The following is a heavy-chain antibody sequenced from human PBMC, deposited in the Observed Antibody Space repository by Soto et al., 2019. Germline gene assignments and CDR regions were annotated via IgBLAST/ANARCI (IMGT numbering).Heavy chain of an antibody. J-gene: IGHJ4*02. CDR1: GGTFSSYT. Sequence: QVQLVQSGAEVKKPGSSVKVSRKASGGTFSSYTISWVRQAPGQGLEWMGRIIPILGIANYAQKFQGRVTITADKSTSTAYMELSSLRSEDTAVYYCARARIIYGDYRSYFDYWGQGTLVTVSS. CDR2: IIPILGIA. D-gene: IGHD4-17*01. CDR3: ARARIIYGDYRSYFDY. V-gene: IGHV1-69*02.